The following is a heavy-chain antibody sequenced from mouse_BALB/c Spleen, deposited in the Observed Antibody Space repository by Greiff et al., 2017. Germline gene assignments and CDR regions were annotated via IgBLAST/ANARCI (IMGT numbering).Heavy chain of an antibody. Sequence: EVQRVESGPGLVKPSQSLSLTCTVTGYSITSDYAWNWIRQFPGNKLEWMGYISYSGSTSYNPSLKSRISITRDTSKNQFFLQLNSVTTEDTATYYCASPLFTTVVAMDAMDYWGQGTSVTVSS. CDR1: GYSITSDYA. CDR3: ASPLFTTVVAMDAMDY. J-gene: IGHJ4*01. V-gene: IGHV3-2*02. D-gene: IGHD1-1*01. CDR2: ISYSGST.